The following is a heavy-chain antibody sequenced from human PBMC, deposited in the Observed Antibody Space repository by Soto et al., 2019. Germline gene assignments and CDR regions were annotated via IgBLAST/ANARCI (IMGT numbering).Heavy chain of an antibody. CDR2: ISWNSGSI. V-gene: IGHV3-9*01. J-gene: IGHJ4*02. D-gene: IGHD6-19*01. Sequence: GGSLRLSCAASGFTFDDYAMHWVRQAPGKGLEWVSGISWNSGSIGYADSVKGRFTISRDNAKNSLYLQMNSLRAEDTALYYCAKEIAVAGGYFDYWGQGTLVTVSS. CDR1: GFTFDDYA. CDR3: AKEIAVAGGYFDY.